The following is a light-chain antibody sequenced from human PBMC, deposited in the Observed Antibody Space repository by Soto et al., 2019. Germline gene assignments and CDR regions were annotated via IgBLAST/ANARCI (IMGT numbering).Light chain of an antibody. CDR2: SND. V-gene: IGLV1-44*01. Sequence: QLVLTQPPSMSATPGQRVSISCSGSNSNIESHSVDWYQHFPGTAPKLVINSNDQRPSGVPDRFSGSKSGTSASLAISGLQSADEADYYCATWDDGVNGVVFGGGTKLTVL. J-gene: IGLJ2*01. CDR1: NSNIESHS. CDR3: ATWDDGVNGVV.